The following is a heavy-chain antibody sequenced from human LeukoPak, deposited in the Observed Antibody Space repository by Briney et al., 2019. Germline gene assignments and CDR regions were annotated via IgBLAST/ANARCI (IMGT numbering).Heavy chain of an antibody. CDR3: ASSYSDFWSGYWGYYYGMDV. J-gene: IGHJ6*02. V-gene: IGHV4-59*01. CDR1: GGSISSYY. D-gene: IGHD3-3*01. Sequence: SETLSLTCTASGGSISSYYWSWIRQPPGKGLEWIGYIYYSGSTNYNPSLKSRVTISVDTSKNQFSLKLSSVTAADTAVYYCASSYSDFWSGYWGYYYGMDVWGQGTTVTVSS. CDR2: IYYSGST.